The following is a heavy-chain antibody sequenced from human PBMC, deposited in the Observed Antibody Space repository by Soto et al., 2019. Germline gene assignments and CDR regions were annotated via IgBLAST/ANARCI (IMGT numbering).Heavy chain of an antibody. Sequence: PGGSLRLSCAASGFTFSSYGMHWVRQAPGKGLEWVSSISSSSSYIYYADSVKGRFTISRDNAKNSLYLQMNSLRAEDTAVYYCARDSGQYSSSWAGWGDYYYYYGMDVWGQGTTVTVSS. V-gene: IGHV3-21*01. D-gene: IGHD6-13*01. CDR3: ARDSGQYSSSWAGWGDYYYYYGMDV. J-gene: IGHJ6*02. CDR1: GFTFSSYG. CDR2: ISSSSSYI.